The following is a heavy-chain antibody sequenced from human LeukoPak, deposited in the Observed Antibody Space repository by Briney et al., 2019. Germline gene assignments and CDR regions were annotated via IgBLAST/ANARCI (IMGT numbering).Heavy chain of an antibody. CDR2: IYYSGST. D-gene: IGHD3-9*01. CDR3: ARGATYYDILTGYSGPYYFDY. J-gene: IGHJ4*02. Sequence: SETLSLTCTVSGGSISSYYWSWIRQPPGKGLEWIGYIYYSGSTNYNSSLKSRVTISVDTSKNQFSLKLSSVTAADTAVYYCARGATYYDILTGYSGPYYFDYWGQGTLVTVSS. CDR1: GGSISSYY. V-gene: IGHV4-59*01.